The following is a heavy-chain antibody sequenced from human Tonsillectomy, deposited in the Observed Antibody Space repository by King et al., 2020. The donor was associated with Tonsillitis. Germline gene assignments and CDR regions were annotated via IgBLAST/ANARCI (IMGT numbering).Heavy chain of an antibody. V-gene: IGHV1-2*02. CDR1: GYTFTDYY. Sequence: MQLVQSGAEVKKPGASVRVSCKASGYTFTDYYLHWVRQAPGQGLEWMGWIHTNSGGTRSAQKFQGRVTMTRDTSNTTAYMEVTRLRPDDTAVYFCARDCGDYVEDWFDLWGQGTLVTVSA. D-gene: IGHD4-17*01. J-gene: IGHJ5*02. CDR3: ARDCGDYVEDWFDL. CDR2: IHTNSGGT.